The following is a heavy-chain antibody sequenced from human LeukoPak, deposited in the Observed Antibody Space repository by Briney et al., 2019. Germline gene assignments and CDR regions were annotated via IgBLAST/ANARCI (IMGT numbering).Heavy chain of an antibody. CDR2: IYYSGST. D-gene: IGHD5-24*01. Sequence: SETLSLTCTVSGRSISRGGYYWSWIRQHPGKGLEWIGYIYYSGSTYYNPSLNSRVTISVDTSKNQFSLKLSSVTAADTAVYYCARDSGRDGYSFDYWGQGTLVTVSS. J-gene: IGHJ4*02. CDR1: GRSISRGGYY. CDR3: ARDSGRDGYSFDY. V-gene: IGHV4-31*03.